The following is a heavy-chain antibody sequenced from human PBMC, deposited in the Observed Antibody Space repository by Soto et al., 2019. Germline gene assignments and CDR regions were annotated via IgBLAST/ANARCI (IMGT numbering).Heavy chain of an antibody. D-gene: IGHD6-13*01. CDR3: ARGFHLQYSSSRKRWFDP. Sequence: SETLSLTCAVYGGSFSGYYWSWIRQPPGKGLEWIGEINHSGSTNYNPSLKSRVTISVDTSKNQFSLKLSSVSAADTAVYYCARGFHLQYSSSRKRWFDPWGQGTLVTVAS. CDR1: GGSFSGYY. V-gene: IGHV4-34*01. CDR2: INHSGST. J-gene: IGHJ5*02.